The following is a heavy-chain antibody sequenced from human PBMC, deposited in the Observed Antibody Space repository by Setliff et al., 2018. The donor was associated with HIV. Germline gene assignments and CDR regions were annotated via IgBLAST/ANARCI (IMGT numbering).Heavy chain of an antibody. CDR1: GYTFTDYS. Sequence: ASVKVSCKTSGYTFTDYSIHWVRQAPGQGLEWMGWINPNSGGTNFAQKFQGRITMTRDTSISTAYMELRRLRSDDTAVYYCARESVISDAKIDFWGRGTLVTVSS. CDR3: ARESVISDAKIDF. V-gene: IGHV1-2*02. J-gene: IGHJ2*01. CDR2: INPNSGGT. D-gene: IGHD3-22*01.